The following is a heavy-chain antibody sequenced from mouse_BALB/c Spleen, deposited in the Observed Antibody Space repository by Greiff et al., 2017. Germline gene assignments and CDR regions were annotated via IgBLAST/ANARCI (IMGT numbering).Heavy chain of an antibody. CDR3: ARGSAYDYGYYYAMDY. D-gene: IGHD2-4*01. CDR2: ISSGGST. Sequence: EVKLMESGGGLVKPGGSLKLSCAASGFTFSSYAMSWVRQTPEKRLEWVASISSGGSTYYPDSVKGRFTISRDNARNILYLQMSSLRSEDTAMYYCARGSAYDYGYYYAMDYWGQGTSVTVSS. CDR1: GFTFSSYA. J-gene: IGHJ4*01. V-gene: IGHV5-6-5*01.